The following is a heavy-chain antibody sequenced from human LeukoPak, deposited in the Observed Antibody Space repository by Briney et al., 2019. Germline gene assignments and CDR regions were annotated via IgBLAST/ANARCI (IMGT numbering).Heavy chain of an antibody. CDR1: GGSINSYY. CDR2: IYYSGST. J-gene: IGHJ4*02. V-gene: IGHV4-59*01. D-gene: IGHD5-12*01. CDR3: ARVGYSGYGYYFDN. Sequence: SETLSLTCTVSGGSINSYYWSWIRQPPGKGLEWIGYIYYSGSTNYNPSLKSRVTLSVDTSKSQFSLKLSSVTAADTAVYYCARVGYSGYGYYFDNWGQGTLVTVSS.